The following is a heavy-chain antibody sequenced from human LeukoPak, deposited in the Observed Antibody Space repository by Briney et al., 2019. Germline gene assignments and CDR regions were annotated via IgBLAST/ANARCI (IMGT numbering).Heavy chain of an antibody. CDR1: GGSFSGYY. D-gene: IGHD3-22*01. CDR2: INHSGST. J-gene: IGHJ4*02. Sequence: SETLSLTCAVCGGSFSGYYWSWIRQPPGKGLEWIGEINHSGSTNYNPSLKSRVTISVDTSKNQFSLKLSSVTAADTAVYYCARENRVVVVTLDYWGQGTLVTVSS. CDR3: ARENRVVVVTLDY. V-gene: IGHV4-34*01.